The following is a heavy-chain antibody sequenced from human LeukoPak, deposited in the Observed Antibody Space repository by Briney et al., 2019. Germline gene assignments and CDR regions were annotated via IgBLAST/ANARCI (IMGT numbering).Heavy chain of an antibody. J-gene: IGHJ4*02. CDR3: ASRITMIVEDFGVDY. V-gene: IGHV3-23*01. CDR2: ISGSGGST. D-gene: IGHD3-22*01. CDR1: GFTFSSYA. Sequence: GGSLRLSCAASGFTFSSYAMSWVRQAPGKGLEWVSAISGSGGSTYYADSVKGRFTISRDNSKNTLYLQMNSLRAEDTAVYYCASRITMIVEDFGVDYWGQGTLVTVSS.